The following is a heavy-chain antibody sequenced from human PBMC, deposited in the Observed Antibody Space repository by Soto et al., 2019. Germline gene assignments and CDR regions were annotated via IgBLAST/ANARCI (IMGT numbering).Heavy chain of an antibody. Sequence: QVQLQESGPGLVKPSETLSLTCTVSGGSISSYYWSWIRQPPGKGLEWIGYIYYSGSTNYNPSLKSRVTISVDTSKNQFSLKLSSVTAADTAVYXXXXXXXXXXXXXXXMDVWGQGTTVTVSS. J-gene: IGHJ6*02. V-gene: IGHV4-59*01. CDR2: IYYSGST. CDR3: XXXXXXXXXXXXXMDV. CDR1: GGSISSYY.